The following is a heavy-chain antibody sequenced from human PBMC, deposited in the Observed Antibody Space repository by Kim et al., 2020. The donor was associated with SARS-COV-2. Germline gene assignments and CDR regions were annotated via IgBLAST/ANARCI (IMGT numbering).Heavy chain of an antibody. J-gene: IGHJ4*02. CDR2: INHSGST. D-gene: IGHD6-19*01. Sequence: SETLSLTCAVYGGSFSGYYWSWIRQPPGKGLEWIGEINHSGSTNYNPSLKSRVTISVDTSKNQFSLKLSSVTAADTAVYYCARGEGSGWRQGVDYWGQGTLVTVSS. CDR3: ARGEGSGWRQGVDY. V-gene: IGHV4-34*01. CDR1: GGSFSGYY.